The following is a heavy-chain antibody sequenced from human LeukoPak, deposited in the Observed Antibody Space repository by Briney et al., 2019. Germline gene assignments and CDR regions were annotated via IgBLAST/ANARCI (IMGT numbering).Heavy chain of an antibody. Sequence: GASVKVSCKVSGYTLTELSMHWVRQAPGKGLEWMGGFDPEDGETIYAQKFQGRVTMTEDTSTDTAHMELSSLRSEDTAVYYCATSPYGGVTPWYYGMDVWGQGTTVTVSS. D-gene: IGHD4-23*01. J-gene: IGHJ6*02. CDR2: FDPEDGET. V-gene: IGHV1-24*01. CDR1: GYTLTELS. CDR3: ATSPYGGVTPWYYGMDV.